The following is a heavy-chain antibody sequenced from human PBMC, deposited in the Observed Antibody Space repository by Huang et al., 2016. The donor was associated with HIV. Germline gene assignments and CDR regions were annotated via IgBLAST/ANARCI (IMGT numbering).Heavy chain of an antibody. CDR3: AKGSMANAFDI. J-gene: IGHJ3*02. D-gene: IGHD3-10*01. V-gene: IGHV3-30*02. CDR2: IRDDGSNK. Sequence: QVQLVESGGGVVQPGGSLRLSCAASGFAFSSYGMHWVRQAPGKGLEWVAFIRDDGSNKYDTDSVRGRFTISRDNSKNTLYLQMNSLRAEDTAVYYCAKGSMANAFDIWGQGTMVTVSS. CDR1: GFAFSSYG.